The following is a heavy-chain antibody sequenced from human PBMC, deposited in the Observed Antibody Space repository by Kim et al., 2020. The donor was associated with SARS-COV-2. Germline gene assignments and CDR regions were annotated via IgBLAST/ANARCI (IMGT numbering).Heavy chain of an antibody. CDR2: VSGGGDET. J-gene: IGHJ4*02. CDR3: ALKGSFGSGY. V-gene: IGHV3-23*01. D-gene: IGHD3-3*01. CDR1: GVAFNNYA. Sequence: GGSLRLSCAASGVAFNNYAMPWVRQAPGKGLEWVSAVSGGGDETYYADSVKGRFSISRDNSKSTLYLHMNSLRAADTAVYYCALKGSFGSGYGGQGTLVTVSS.